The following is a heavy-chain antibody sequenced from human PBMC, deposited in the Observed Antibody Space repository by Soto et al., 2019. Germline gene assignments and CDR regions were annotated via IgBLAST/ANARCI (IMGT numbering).Heavy chain of an antibody. CDR3: ASASDDYIWGSYLYAFDI. CDR2: IIPILGIA. D-gene: IGHD3-16*02. J-gene: IGHJ3*02. V-gene: IGHV1-69*02. CDR1: GGRFSIYT. Sequence: ASVKGSCKASGGRFSIYTSSWGRQTTGQGLEWMGRIIPILGIANYAQKFQGRVTITADKSTSTAYMGLSSLRSEDTAVYYCASASDDYIWGSYLYAFDIWGQGTMVTVSS.